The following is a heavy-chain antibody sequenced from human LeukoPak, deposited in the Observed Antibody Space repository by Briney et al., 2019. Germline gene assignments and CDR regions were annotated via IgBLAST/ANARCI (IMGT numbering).Heavy chain of an antibody. D-gene: IGHD2-15*01. CDR3: AKDSSGGSQFDY. Sequence: GGSLRLSCAASGFTFDDYAMHWVRQAPGKGLEWVSGISWNSGSIGYADSVKGRFTISRDNAKNSLYLQMNSLRAEDTALYYRAKDSSGGSQFDYWGQGTLVTVSS. J-gene: IGHJ4*02. V-gene: IGHV3-9*01. CDR2: ISWNSGSI. CDR1: GFTFDDYA.